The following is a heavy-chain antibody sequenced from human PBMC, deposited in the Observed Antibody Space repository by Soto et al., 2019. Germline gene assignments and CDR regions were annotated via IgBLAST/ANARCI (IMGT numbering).Heavy chain of an antibody. D-gene: IGHD2-21*02. CDR1: GGSISSGDYY. Sequence: QVQLQESGPGLVKPSQTLSLTCTVSGGSISSGDYYWSWIRQPPGKGLEWIGYIYYSGSTYYNPSLKSRVTISVDTSKNQFSLKLSSVTAADTAVYYCARVPGGDPLYWYFDLWGRGTLVTVSS. CDR2: IYYSGST. CDR3: ARVPGGDPLYWYFDL. V-gene: IGHV4-30-4*01. J-gene: IGHJ2*01.